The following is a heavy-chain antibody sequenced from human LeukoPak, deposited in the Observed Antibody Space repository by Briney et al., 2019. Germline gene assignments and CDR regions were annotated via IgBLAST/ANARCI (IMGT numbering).Heavy chain of an antibody. D-gene: IGHD6-19*01. Sequence: SQTLSLTCTVSGGSISSSDYYWSWIRQPPGKDLEWIGYIYYSGSTNYNPSLKSRVTMSADTSKNQFSLQLSSVTATDTAVYYCARGRAVAEYWGQGILVTVSS. J-gene: IGHJ4*02. CDR3: ARGRAVAEY. V-gene: IGHV4-30-4*08. CDR1: GGSISSSDYY. CDR2: IYYSGST.